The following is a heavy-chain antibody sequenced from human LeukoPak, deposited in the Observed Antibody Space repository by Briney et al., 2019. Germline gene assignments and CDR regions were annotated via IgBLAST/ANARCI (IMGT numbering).Heavy chain of an antibody. CDR2: ISYDGSNK. CDR1: GFTFSSYA. CDR3: VRDVQYYKSSGWYEGYFDY. V-gene: IGHV3-30-3*01. J-gene: IGHJ4*02. Sequence: QPGGSLRLSCAASGFTFSSYAMHWVRQAPGKGLEWVAVISYDGSNKYYADSVKGRFTISRDNSKNTLYLQMNSLRAEDTAVYYCVRDVQYYKSSGWYEGYFDYWGQGTLVTVSS. D-gene: IGHD6-19*01.